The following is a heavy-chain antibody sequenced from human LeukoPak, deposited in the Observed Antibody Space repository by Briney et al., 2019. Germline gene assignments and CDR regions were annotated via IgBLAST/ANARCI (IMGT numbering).Heavy chain of an antibody. V-gene: IGHV3-48*03. Sequence: AGGSLRLSCADSGFSFSSYEMNWVRQAPGKGLEWISYISSSGSITFYADSEKGRFTISRDNARNSLYLQMNSLRAKDTAVYYCASTRSTSDWYTRGFEYWGQGTLVTVSS. CDR1: GFSFSSYE. D-gene: IGHD6-19*01. CDR3: ASTRSTSDWYTRGFEY. J-gene: IGHJ4*02. CDR2: ISSSGSIT.